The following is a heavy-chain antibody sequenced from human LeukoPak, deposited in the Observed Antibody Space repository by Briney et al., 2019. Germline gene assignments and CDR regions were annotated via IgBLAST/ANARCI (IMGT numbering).Heavy chain of an antibody. CDR1: GGSISSSSYY. CDR3: ARGGVEQQLVGWFDP. V-gene: IGHV4-39*07. CDR2: IYYSGST. D-gene: IGHD6-13*01. J-gene: IGHJ5*02. Sequence: SETLSLTCTVSGGSISSSSYYWGWIRQPPGKGLEWIGSIYYSGSTYYNPSLKSRVTISVDTSKNQFSLKLSSVTAADTAVYYCARGGVEQQLVGWFDPWGQGTLVTVSS.